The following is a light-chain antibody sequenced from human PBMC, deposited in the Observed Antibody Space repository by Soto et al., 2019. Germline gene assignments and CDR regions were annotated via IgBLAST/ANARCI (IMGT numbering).Light chain of an antibody. V-gene: IGKV3-15*01. CDR1: QSVSSN. J-gene: IGKJ1*01. Sequence: EIVMTQSPATLSVSPGERATLSCRASQSVSSNFAWYQQKPGQAPRLLIYGAYTRATGIPARFSGSGSGTEFTLTISSLQSEDFAVYYCQQYNDWPLTLGQGTKVDIK. CDR2: GAY. CDR3: QQYNDWPLT.